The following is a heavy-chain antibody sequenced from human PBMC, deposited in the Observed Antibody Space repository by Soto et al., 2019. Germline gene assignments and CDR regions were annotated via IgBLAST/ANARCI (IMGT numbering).Heavy chain of an antibody. V-gene: IGHV3-66*01. J-gene: IGHJ4*02. D-gene: IGHD3-16*01. CDR1: GFTVSTKY. CDR2: IDSGGST. CDR3: ARDPWAADY. Sequence: EVQLVESGGGLVQPGGSLRLSCAASGFTVSTKYMSWVRQAPGKGLEWVSVIDSGGSTFYADSVRGRFTSSRDNSKNTGKLQMNSLRAEDTAVYYCARDPWAADYWGQGTLVTVSS.